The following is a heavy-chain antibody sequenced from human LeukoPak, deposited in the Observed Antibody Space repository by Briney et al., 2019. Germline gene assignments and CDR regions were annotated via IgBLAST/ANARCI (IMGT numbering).Heavy chain of an antibody. J-gene: IGHJ4*02. D-gene: IGHD5-18*01. CDR3: ARDERTPRGYSYGYFDY. V-gene: IGHV4-39*02. CDR2: IYYSGST. Sequence: ASETLSLTCTVSGGSISSSSYYWGWIRQPPGKGLEWIGSIYYSGSTYYNPSLKSRVPISVDTSKNEFSLKLSSVTAADTAVYYCARDERTPRGYSYGYFDYWGQGTLVTVSS. CDR1: GGSISSSSYY.